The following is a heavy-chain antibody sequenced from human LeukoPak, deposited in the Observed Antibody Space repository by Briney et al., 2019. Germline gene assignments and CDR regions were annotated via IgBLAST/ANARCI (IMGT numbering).Heavy chain of an antibody. J-gene: IGHJ4*02. V-gene: IGHV1-8*01. Sequence: ASVKVSCKASGYTFTSYDINWVRQATGQGLEWMGWLNPNSGNTGYAQKFQGRVTMTRNTSIRTAYMELSSLTSEDTAVYYCARQRGYNYGYDDYWGQGTLVTVSS. CDR1: GYTFTSYD. CDR2: LNPNSGNT. D-gene: IGHD5-18*01. CDR3: ARQRGYNYGYDDY.